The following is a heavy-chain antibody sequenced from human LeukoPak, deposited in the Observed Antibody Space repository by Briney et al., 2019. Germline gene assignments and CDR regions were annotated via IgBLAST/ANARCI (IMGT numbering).Heavy chain of an antibody. V-gene: IGHV6-1*01. CDR3: ARGGQGDGYSADEAFDI. D-gene: IGHD5-18*01. Sequence: SQTLSLTCAISGGSVSSNSSWNWIRPSPSRGLEWLGRTYYRSKWYNDYVVFVKSRININPDTSKNQFSLQLNSVTPEDTAVYYCARGGQGDGYSADEAFDIWGQGTMVTVS. CDR1: GGSVSSNSS. J-gene: IGHJ3*02. CDR2: TYYRSKWYN.